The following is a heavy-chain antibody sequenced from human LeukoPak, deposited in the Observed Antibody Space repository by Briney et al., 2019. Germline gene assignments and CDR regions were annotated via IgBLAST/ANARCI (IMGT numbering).Heavy chain of an antibody. CDR1: GGSFSGYY. CDR2: INHSGST. V-gene: IGHV4-34*01. CDR3: ARGGYYDFWSGYYIDY. J-gene: IGHJ4*02. D-gene: IGHD3-3*01. Sequence: SETLSLTCAVYGGSFSGYYWSWIRQPPGKGLEWIGEINHSGSTNYNPSLKSRVTISVDTSKNQFSLKLGSVTAADTAVYYCARGGYYDFWSGYYIDYWGQGTLVTVSS.